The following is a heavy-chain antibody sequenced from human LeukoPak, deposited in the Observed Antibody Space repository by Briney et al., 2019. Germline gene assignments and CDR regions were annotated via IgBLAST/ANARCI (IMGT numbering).Heavy chain of an antibody. V-gene: IGHV3-23*01. CDR2: ISGSGGST. D-gene: IGHD1-1*01. CDR1: GFTFSSYA. CDR3: ARRRGDYGMDV. Sequence: GGSLRLSCAASGFTFSSYAMNWVRQTAGKGLEWVSSISGSGGSTYYADSVKGRFTISRDNSKNTLYLQMNSLRAEDTAAYYCARRRGDYGMDVWGQGTTVTVSS. J-gene: IGHJ6*02.